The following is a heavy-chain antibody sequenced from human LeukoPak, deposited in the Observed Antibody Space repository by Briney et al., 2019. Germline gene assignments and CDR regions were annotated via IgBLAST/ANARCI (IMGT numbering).Heavy chain of an antibody. CDR2: VYVSGGT. V-gene: IGHV4-61*02. J-gene: IGHJ4*02. CDR1: GGSISSDSHY. CDR3: ARETTARGYFDY. Sequence: PSQTLSLTCTVSGGSISSDSHYWSWIRQPAGKALESIGRVYVSGGTNYNPSLKSRVTISIDTSKNHFSLRLSSVTAADTAVYYCARETTARGYFDYWGQGTLVTVSS. D-gene: IGHD4-17*01.